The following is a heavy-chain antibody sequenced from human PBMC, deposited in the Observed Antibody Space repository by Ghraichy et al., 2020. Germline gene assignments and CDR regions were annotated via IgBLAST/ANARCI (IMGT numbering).Heavy chain of an antibody. CDR1: GFTFSSYA. CDR3: ARDQGYGGNDDAFDI. Sequence: GGSLRLSCAASGFTFSSYAMSWVRQAPGKGLEWVSSVGGSVGGGTTYYADSVKGRFTISRDNSKNTLYLQMNSLRAEDTAVYYCARDQGYGGNDDAFDIWGQRTMFTVSS. D-gene: IGHD4-23*01. CDR2: VGGSVGGGTT. J-gene: IGHJ3*02. V-gene: IGHV3-23*01.